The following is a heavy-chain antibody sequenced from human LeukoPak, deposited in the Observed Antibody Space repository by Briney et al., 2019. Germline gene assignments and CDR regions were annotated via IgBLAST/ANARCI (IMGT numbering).Heavy chain of an antibody. CDR2: IKQDGSVK. CDR3: ARLAYCGGECFYSMDV. CDR1: GFTFSTYW. Sequence: GGSLRLSCAASGFTFSTYWMTWVRHAPGRGPEWVANIKQDGSVKYYVDSLKGRFTISRDNVKNSLYLQMNSVGAEDTAVYYCARLAYCGGECFYSMDVWGQGTTVTVSS. D-gene: IGHD2-21*01. J-gene: IGHJ6*02. V-gene: IGHV3-7*01.